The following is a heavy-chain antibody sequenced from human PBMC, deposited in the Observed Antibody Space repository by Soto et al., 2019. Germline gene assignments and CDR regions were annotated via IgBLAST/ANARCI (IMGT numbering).Heavy chain of an antibody. CDR2: IIPKLGSA. J-gene: IGHJ4*02. D-gene: IGHD2-21*01. CDR1: GGGNLRDYR. V-gene: IGHV1-69*01. CDR3: ARGGDGYTFGAVY. Sequence: QVQLVQSGAEVKEPGSSVKVSCKASGGGNLRDYRTTWVRRAPGQGLEWVGGIIPKLGSANYAQNFQGRVTVTADESTNTVYMELRSLRSDDTAVYYCARGGDGYTFGAVYWGQGTPVTVSS.